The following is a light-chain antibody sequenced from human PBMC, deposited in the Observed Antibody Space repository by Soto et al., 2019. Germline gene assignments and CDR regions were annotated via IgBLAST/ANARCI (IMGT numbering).Light chain of an antibody. Sequence: DIQRTQSPSTLSASVGDRVTITCRASQGISSYLAWYQQKPGKAPKLLIYAASTLQSGVPSRFSGSGSGTDFTLTISSLQPEDFATYYCQQLNSYPHTFGQGTRLDIK. V-gene: IGKV1-9*01. CDR3: QQLNSYPHT. J-gene: IGKJ5*01. CDR1: QGISSY. CDR2: AAS.